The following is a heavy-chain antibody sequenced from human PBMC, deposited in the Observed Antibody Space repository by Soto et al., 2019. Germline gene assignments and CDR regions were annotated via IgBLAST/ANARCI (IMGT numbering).Heavy chain of an antibody. D-gene: IGHD2-2*01. V-gene: IGHV1-18*01. CDR1: GYTYASYC. CDR3: ARVGKSKYCSSPSCQNWFDP. CDR2: VSAYNGNT. J-gene: IGHJ5*02. Sequence: ASVKVSCEASGYTYASYCMSSLRQATGKGLEGMGWVSAYNGNTNYVQKLQGRVTMTTDTSTSTAYMELRSLRSDDTAVYYCARVGKSKYCSSPSCQNWFDPWGKGTLVTVSS.